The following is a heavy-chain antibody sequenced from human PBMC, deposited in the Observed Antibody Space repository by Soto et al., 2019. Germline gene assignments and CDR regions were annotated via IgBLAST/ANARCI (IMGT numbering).Heavy chain of an antibody. D-gene: IGHD2-15*01. CDR1: GGTFSSYT. Sequence: QVQLVQSGAEVKKPGSSVKVSCKASGGTFSSYTISWVRQAPGQGLEWMGRIIPILGIADYAQNFQGRVTITAEKSTSKAYMELSSLRSEDTAVYYCAREQVILGTYGMDVWGQGTTVTVSS. J-gene: IGHJ6*02. CDR2: IIPILGIA. CDR3: AREQVILGTYGMDV. V-gene: IGHV1-69*08.